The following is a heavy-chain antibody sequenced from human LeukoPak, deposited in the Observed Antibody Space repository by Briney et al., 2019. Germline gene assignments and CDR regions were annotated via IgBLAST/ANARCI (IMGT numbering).Heavy chain of an antibody. J-gene: IGHJ1*01. CDR1: GFSLSENW. CDR3: TRDLVLGSGSYGH. V-gene: IGHV3-74*01. D-gene: IGHD3-10*01. CDR2: IDEFGRAT. Sequence: GGSLRLSCAASGFSLSENWMHWVRQAPGQGLVWVSRIDEFGRATFYADSVKGRFTISRDGATNTVYLQMNSLRADDTAIYFCTRDLVLGSGSYGHWGQGTLVTVSA.